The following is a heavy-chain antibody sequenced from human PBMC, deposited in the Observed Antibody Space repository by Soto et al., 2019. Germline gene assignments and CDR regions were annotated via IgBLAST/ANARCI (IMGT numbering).Heavy chain of an antibody. J-gene: IGHJ6*02. CDR2: IYWDDDK. D-gene: IGHD2-21*01. V-gene: IGHV2-5*02. CDR3: VQSRCGGDCLQSYSSHSYYGLDV. CDR1: GFSLSTTGVG. Sequence: SGPTLMNPTQTLTLTCTFSGFSLSTTGVGVGWIRQPPGRALEWLALIYWDDDKRYNPSLKSRLTITKDTSKNQVVLTMTHMDPVDTATYYCVQSRCGGDCLQSYSSHSYYGLDVWGQGT.